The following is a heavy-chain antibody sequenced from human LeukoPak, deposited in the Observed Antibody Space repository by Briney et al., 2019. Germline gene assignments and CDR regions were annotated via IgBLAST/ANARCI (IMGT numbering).Heavy chain of an antibody. CDR1: GYTFTGYD. J-gene: IGHJ4*02. D-gene: IGHD6-6*01. V-gene: IGHV1-8*03. CDR3: ARVIAARGFDY. CDR2: MNPNSGNT. Sequence: ASVKVSCKASGYTFTGYDINWVRQATGQGLEWMGWMNPNSGNTSYAQKFQGRVTITRNTSISTAYMELSSLRSEDTAVYYCARVIAARGFDYWGQGTLVTVSS.